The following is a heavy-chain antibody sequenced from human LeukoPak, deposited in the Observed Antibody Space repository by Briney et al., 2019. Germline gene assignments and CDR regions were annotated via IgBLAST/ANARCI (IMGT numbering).Heavy chain of an antibody. CDR3: ARDRVGQQLPIMRRYNWFDP. CDR1: GGSISSYY. CDR2: IYYSGST. D-gene: IGHD6-13*01. J-gene: IGHJ5*02. V-gene: IGHV4-59*01. Sequence: SETLSLTCTVSGGSISSYYWSWIRQPPGKGLEWIGYIYYSGSTNYNPSLKSRVTISVDTSKNQFSLKLSSVTAADTAVYYCARDRVGQQLPIMRRYNWFDPWGQGTLVTVSS.